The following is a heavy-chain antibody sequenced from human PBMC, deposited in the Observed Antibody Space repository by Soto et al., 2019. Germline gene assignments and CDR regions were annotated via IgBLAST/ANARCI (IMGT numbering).Heavy chain of an antibody. Sequence: GQLVESGGGEVQPGRSLRLSCAASGFKFTDFALHWVRQAPGKGLEWVAIIAYDGSEKHYADSVKGRFAISRDNPKNKLYLEMNSLRPEYTAVYFCARRAWHSYYAIDVWGQGTTVTVFS. D-gene: IGHD1-26*01. V-gene: IGHV3-30*09. CDR2: IAYDGSEK. CDR1: GFKFTDFA. CDR3: ARRAWHSYYAIDV. J-gene: IGHJ6*02.